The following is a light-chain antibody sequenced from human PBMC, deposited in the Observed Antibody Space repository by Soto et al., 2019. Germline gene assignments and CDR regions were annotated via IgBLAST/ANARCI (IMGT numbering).Light chain of an antibody. V-gene: IGKV1-9*01. Sequence: IQLTQSPSSLSASIGDRVTITCRASQDISSYLAWYQQKPGNAPKLLIYAASTLHSGVPSRFSGSGSGTDFTLTISSLQPEDFVTHYCQQLNVNLLFGQGTKLEIK. CDR2: AAS. CDR1: QDISSY. CDR3: QQLNVNLL. J-gene: IGKJ2*01.